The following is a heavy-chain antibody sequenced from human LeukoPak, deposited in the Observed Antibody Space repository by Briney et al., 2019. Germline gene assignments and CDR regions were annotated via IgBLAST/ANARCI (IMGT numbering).Heavy chain of an antibody. V-gene: IGHV1-2*02. CDR1: GYTFTGYY. J-gene: IGHJ4*02. CDR2: INPNSGGT. CDR3: ARVEEFGGWAGGPHFDY. D-gene: IGHD3-10*01. Sequence: ASVKVSCKASGYTFTGYYMHWVRQAPGQGLEWMGWINPNSGGTNYAQKFQGRVTMTRDTSISTAYMELSRLRSDDTAVYYCARVEEFGGWAGGPHFDYWGQGTLVTVSS.